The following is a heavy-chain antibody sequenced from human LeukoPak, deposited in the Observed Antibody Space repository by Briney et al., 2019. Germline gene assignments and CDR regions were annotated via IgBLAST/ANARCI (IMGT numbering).Heavy chain of an antibody. CDR1: GFTFSTYV. V-gene: IGHV3-23*01. CDR3: AKRESSGKYFDY. D-gene: IGHD6-19*01. Sequence: GGSLILSCADSGFTFSTYVMSWVRQAPGKGLEWISTISGGGSSTYYADSVKGRFTISRDNSKNTLYLQMNSLRAGDTAVYYCAKRESSGKYFDYWGQGTLVTVSS. CDR2: ISGGGSST. J-gene: IGHJ4*02.